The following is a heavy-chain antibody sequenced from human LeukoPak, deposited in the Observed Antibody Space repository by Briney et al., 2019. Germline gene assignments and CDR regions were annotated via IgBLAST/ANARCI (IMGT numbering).Heavy chain of an antibody. D-gene: IGHD1-14*01. J-gene: IGHJ6*03. CDR2: ICTSGST. Sequence: SETLSLTCAVYGGSFSGYYWSWIRQPAGKGLEWIGHICTSGSTNYNPSLKSRVTMSVDTSNNEFSLKLTSVTAADTAVYYCASPGNHYHYMDVWGKGTTVTVSS. CDR1: GGSFSGYY. V-gene: IGHV4-59*10. CDR3: ASPGNHYHYMDV.